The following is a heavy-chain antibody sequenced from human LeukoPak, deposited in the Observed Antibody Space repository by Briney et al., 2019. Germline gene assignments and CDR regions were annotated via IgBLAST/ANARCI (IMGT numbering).Heavy chain of an antibody. Sequence: PGGSLRLSCAASGFTFSNAWMSWVRQAPGTGLEWVGRIKSKTDGGTTDYAAPMKGRFTISRDDSKNTLYLQLNSLKTEATDVYYCLRDWYGSGSYWQIRESYFDYWGQGTLVTVSS. D-gene: IGHD3-10*01. J-gene: IGHJ4*02. CDR1: GFTFSNAW. CDR3: LRDWYGSGSYWQIRESYFDY. CDR2: IKSKTDGGTT. V-gene: IGHV3-15*01.